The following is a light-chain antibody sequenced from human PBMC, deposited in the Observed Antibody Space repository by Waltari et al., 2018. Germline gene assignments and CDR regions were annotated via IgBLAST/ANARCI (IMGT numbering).Light chain of an antibody. CDR3: QQYGNSLLT. CDR1: QSVSRN. V-gene: IGKV3-20*01. CDR2: GAS. Sequence: EIVLTQSPGTLSLSPGARATLSCRASQSVSRNLAWYQHKPGQAPRLLIYGASSRATGIPDRFSGSGSGTDFTLTISRLEPEDFAVYYCQQYGNSLLTFGGGTKVEIK. J-gene: IGKJ4*01.